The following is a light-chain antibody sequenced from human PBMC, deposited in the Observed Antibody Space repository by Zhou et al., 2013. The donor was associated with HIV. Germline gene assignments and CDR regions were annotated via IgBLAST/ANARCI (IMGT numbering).Light chain of an antibody. J-gene: IGKJ1*01. V-gene: IGKV2-30*02. Sequence: DVVMTQSPLSLPVTLGQPASISCRSSQSLVHSDGNTYLNWFHQRPGQSPRRLIYAVSNRDSGVPDRFSATGSGTDFTLKISRVEAEDIGVYYCTQGTHWPCTFGQGTKVE. CDR2: AVS. CDR1: QSLVHSDGNTY. CDR3: TQGTHWPCT.